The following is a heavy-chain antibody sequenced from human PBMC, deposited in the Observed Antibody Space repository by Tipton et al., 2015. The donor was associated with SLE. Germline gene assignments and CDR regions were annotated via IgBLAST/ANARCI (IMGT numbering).Heavy chain of an antibody. J-gene: IGHJ3*02. CDR2: IYYSGST. V-gene: IGHV4-59*12. CDR3: ARTSPYYYDSSGYYGDAFDI. Sequence: LRLSCTVSGGSISSYYWSWIRQPPGKGLEWIGYIYYSGSTNYNPSLKSRVTISVDTSKNQFSLKLSSVTAADTAVYYCARTSPYYYDSSGYYGDAFDIWGQGTMVTVSS. CDR1: GGSISSYY. D-gene: IGHD3-22*01.